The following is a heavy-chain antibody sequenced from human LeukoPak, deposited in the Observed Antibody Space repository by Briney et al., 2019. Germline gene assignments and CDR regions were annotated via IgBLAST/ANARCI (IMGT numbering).Heavy chain of an antibody. CDR3: ARGWMVRGSYFFDY. D-gene: IGHD3-10*01. CDR1: GFTFSSYA. V-gene: IGHV4-34*01. Sequence: GSLRLSCAASGFTFSSYAMSWVRQAPGKGLEWIGEINHSGSTNYNPSLKSRVTISVDTSKNQFSLKLSSVTAADTAVYYCARGWMVRGSYFFDYWGQGTLVTVSS. J-gene: IGHJ4*02. CDR2: INHSGST.